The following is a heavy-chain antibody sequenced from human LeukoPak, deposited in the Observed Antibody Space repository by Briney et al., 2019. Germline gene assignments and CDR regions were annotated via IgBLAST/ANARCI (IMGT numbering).Heavy chain of an antibody. CDR1: GYTFTNYY. CDR2: INPNSGGT. D-gene: IGHD6-13*01. J-gene: IGHJ5*02. Sequence: GASVKVSCKPSGYTFTNYYLHWVRQAPGQGLEWMGWINPNSGGTNYAQKFQGRVTMARDTSINTAYMEMSSLTSDDTAFYYCARDPIPSAGFFNWFDPWGQGTLVTVSS. CDR3: ARDPIPSAGFFNWFDP. V-gene: IGHV1-2*02.